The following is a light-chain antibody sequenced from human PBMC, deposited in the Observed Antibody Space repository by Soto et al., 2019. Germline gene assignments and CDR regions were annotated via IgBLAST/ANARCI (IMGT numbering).Light chain of an antibody. J-gene: IGKJ4*01. V-gene: IGKV3-15*01. CDR3: QQYNHWPRMLS. CDR2: DTS. Sequence: EILLTQSPVTLSVSPGARATLSCRASQSRTSNLSWYQHRPCQAPRLLIYDTSTRATDLPARFSGSGSGTEFTLTIASLQYEDFAVYYCQQYNHWPRMLSFGGGTRVEL. CDR1: QSRTSN.